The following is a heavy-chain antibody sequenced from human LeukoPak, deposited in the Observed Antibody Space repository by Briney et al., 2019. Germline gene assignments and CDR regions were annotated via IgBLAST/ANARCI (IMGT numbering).Heavy chain of an antibody. CDR1: GFTFSSYA. CDR2: ISGSGGST. V-gene: IGHV3-23*01. Sequence: GGSLRLSCAASGFTFSSYAMSWVRQAPGKGLEWVSAISGSGGSTYYADSVKGRFTISRDNSKNSLYLQMNGLRAEDTAVYYCARDGFGELLLGEFDYWGQGTLVTVSS. D-gene: IGHD3-10*01. J-gene: IGHJ4*02. CDR3: ARDGFGELLLGEFDY.